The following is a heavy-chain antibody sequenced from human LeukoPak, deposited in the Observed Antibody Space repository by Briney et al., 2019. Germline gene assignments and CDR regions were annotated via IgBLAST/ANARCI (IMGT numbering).Heavy chain of an antibody. Sequence: SETLSLTCAVSGDSISGNNWWSWVRQPPGKGLEWIGEIYHSGSTTYNPSLKSRVTISVDESKNHFSLKLSSVTAADTAVYYCARSMGRGNFQRWGQGTLVTVSS. CDR1: GDSISGNNW. CDR3: ARSMGRGNFQR. CDR2: IYHSGST. D-gene: IGHD3-16*01. V-gene: IGHV4-4*02. J-gene: IGHJ1*01.